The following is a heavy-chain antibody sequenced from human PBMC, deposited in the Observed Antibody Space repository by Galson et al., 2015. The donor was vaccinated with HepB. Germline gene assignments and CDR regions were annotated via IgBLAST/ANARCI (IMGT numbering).Heavy chain of an antibody. CDR3: ARGLGLVGPYFDY. V-gene: IGHV2-5*01. D-gene: IGHD3-16*01. CDR1: GFSLKTSGVG. J-gene: IGHJ4*02. Sequence: PALVKPTQTLTLTCTFSGFSLKTSGVGVGWVRQPPGKALEWLAFIYWNDDKRYGPSLKSKFTITKDTSQNQVVLTMTNMDPVDAGTYFCARGLGLVGPYFDYWGQGILVTVSS. CDR2: IYWNDDK.